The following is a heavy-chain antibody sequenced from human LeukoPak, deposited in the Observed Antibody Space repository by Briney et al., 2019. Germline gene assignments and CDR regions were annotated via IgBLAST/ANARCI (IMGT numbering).Heavy chain of an antibody. V-gene: IGHV3-23*01. D-gene: IGHD3-3*01. J-gene: IGHJ4*02. CDR2: IGGSGGST. CDR1: GFTFSSYA. CDR3: AKDLSYDFWSGYSLDY. Sequence: GGSLRLSCAASGFTFSSYAMSWVRQAPGKGLEWVSAIGGSGGSTYYADSVKGRFTISRDNSKNTLYLQMNSLRAEDTAVYYCAKDLSYDFWSGYSLDYWGQGTLVTVSS.